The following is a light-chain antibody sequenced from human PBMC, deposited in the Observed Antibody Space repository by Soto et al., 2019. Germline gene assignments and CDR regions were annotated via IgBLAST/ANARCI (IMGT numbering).Light chain of an antibody. Sequence: EIVMTQSPATLSVSPGERATLSCRASQSVSSNLAWYQQKPGQAPRPLIYGASTRATSIPDRFSGSGSGTEFTLTISSLQSEDFAVYYCQQYNNWPPWTFGQGTKVEIK. J-gene: IGKJ1*01. V-gene: IGKV3-15*01. CDR1: QSVSSN. CDR3: QQYNNWPPWT. CDR2: GAS.